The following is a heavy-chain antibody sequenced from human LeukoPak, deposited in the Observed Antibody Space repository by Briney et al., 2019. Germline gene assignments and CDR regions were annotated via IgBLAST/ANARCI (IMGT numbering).Heavy chain of an antibody. CDR1: GYAFTSYG. V-gene: IGHV1-18*01. D-gene: IGHD3-9*01. CDR3: ARDRRDVLRYFDWLLNGWFDP. Sequence: ASVKVSCKASGYAFTSYGISWVRQAPGQGLEWMGWISAYNGNTNYAQKLQGRVTMTTDTSTSTAYMELRSLRSDDTAVYYCARDRRDVLRYFDWLLNGWFDPWDQGTLVTVSS. CDR2: ISAYNGNT. J-gene: IGHJ5*02.